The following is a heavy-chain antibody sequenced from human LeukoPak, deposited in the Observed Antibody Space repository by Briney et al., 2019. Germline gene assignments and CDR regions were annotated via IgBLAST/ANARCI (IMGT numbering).Heavy chain of an antibody. V-gene: IGHV3-9*01. CDR1: GFTFDDYA. CDR2: IGWNSGDI. CDR3: AKVTDNYSSSGFDY. Sequence: GGSPRLSCAASGFTFDDYAMHWVRQAPGKGLEWVSGIGWNSGDIGYADSVKGRFTISRDNAKNSLYLQMNSLRAEDTALYYCAKVTDNYSSSGFDYWGQGTLVTVTS. D-gene: IGHD6-6*01. J-gene: IGHJ4*02.